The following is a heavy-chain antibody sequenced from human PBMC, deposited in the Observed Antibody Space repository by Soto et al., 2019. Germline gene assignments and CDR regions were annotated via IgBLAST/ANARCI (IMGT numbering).Heavy chain of an antibody. J-gene: IGHJ6*02. V-gene: IGHV1-8*01. CDR2: MNPNSGNT. Sequence: ASVKVSCKASGYTFTSYDINWVRQATGQGLEWMGWMNPNSGNTGYAQKFQGRVTMTRNTSISTAYMELSSLRSEDTAVYYCASDYGGANYYYFGMDVWGQGTTVTVSS. D-gene: IGHD3-10*01. CDR3: ASDYGGANYYYFGMDV. CDR1: GYTFTSYD.